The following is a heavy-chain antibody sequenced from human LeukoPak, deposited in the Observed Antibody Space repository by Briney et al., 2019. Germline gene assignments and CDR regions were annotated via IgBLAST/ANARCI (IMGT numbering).Heavy chain of an antibody. J-gene: IGHJ4*02. CDR1: GGSISYYY. CDR3: ARAGPRRDGYNVDY. V-gene: IGHV4-59*01. D-gene: IGHD5-24*01. Sequence: SETLSLTCTVSGGSISYYYWGWIRQPPGKGLEWIGNIYYSGNTDYNPSLKSRVTMSVDTSRNQFSLRLTSVTAADTAVYYCARAGPRRDGYNVDYWGQGTLVTVSS. CDR2: IYYSGNT.